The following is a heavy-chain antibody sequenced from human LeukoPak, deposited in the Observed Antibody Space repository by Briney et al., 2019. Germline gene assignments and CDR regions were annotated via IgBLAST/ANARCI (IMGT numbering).Heavy chain of an antibody. Sequence: GGSLRLFCAASGFTFSSYSMNWVRQAPGKGLEWVSSISSSSSYIYYADSVKGRFTISRDNAKNSLYLQMNSLRAEDTAVYYCAREGWFGELSSFDYWGQGTLVTVSS. V-gene: IGHV3-21*01. CDR2: ISSSSSYI. CDR3: AREGWFGELSSFDY. D-gene: IGHD3-10*01. CDR1: GFTFSSYS. J-gene: IGHJ4*02.